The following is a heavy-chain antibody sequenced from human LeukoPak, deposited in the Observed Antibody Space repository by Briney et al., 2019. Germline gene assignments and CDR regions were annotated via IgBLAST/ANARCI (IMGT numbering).Heavy chain of an antibody. J-gene: IGHJ4*02. Sequence: SETLSLTCTVSGGSISSSSYYWGWIRQPPGKGLEWIGSIYYSGSTYYNPSLKSRVTISVDTSKNQFSLKLSSVTAADTAVYHCASHLEGITIFGVVSYYFDYWGQGTLVTVSS. CDR2: IYYSGST. V-gene: IGHV4-39*01. CDR1: GGSISSSSYY. CDR3: ASHLEGITIFGVVSYYFDY. D-gene: IGHD3-3*01.